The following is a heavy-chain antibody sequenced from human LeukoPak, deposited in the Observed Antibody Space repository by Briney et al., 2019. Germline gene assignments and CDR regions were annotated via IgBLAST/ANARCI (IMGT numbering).Heavy chain of an antibody. D-gene: IGHD1-14*01. CDR1: GFTFNSYA. CDR2: ISGSGGST. Sequence: GGSLRLSRAASGFTFNSYAVNWVRQAPGKGLEWVSTISGSGGSTYYADSVKGRFTISRDNSKNTLYLEMNGLRAEDTAVYYCAKDIRMDPYWGQGTLVTVSS. V-gene: IGHV3-23*01. CDR3: AKDIRMDPY. J-gene: IGHJ4*02.